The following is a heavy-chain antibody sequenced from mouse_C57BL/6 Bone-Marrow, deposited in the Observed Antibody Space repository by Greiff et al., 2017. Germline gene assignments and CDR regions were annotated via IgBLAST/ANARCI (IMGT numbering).Heavy chain of an antibody. V-gene: IGHV5-2*01. CDR1: EYEFPSHD. D-gene: IGHD2-5*01. J-gene: IGHJ4*01. CDR3: ARHTIVTTLYYYAMDY. CDR2: INSDGGST. Sequence: EVKLVESGGGLVQPGESLKLSCESNEYEFPSHDMSWVRKTPEKRLELVAAINSDGGSTYYPDTMERRFIISRDNTKKTLYLQMSSLRSVDTALYYCARHTIVTTLYYYAMDYWGQGTSVTVSS.